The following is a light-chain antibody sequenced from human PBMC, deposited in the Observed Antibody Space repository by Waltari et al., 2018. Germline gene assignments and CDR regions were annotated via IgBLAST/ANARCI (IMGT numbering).Light chain of an antibody. Sequence: QSVLTQPPSVSAAPGQKVTVSCSGTTSNIGNYYVSWYQHLPGTAPKLLIFDISQRPSGIPERFAGSKSGTSATLGITGLQTVDEADYYCGTWDSSLDSYVFGSGSKVTVL. J-gene: IGLJ1*01. V-gene: IGLV1-51*01. CDR3: GTWDSSLDSYV. CDR1: TSNIGNYY. CDR2: DIS.